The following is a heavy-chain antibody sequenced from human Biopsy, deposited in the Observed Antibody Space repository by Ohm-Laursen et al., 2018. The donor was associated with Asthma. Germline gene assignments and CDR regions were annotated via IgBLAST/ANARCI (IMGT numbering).Heavy chain of an antibody. J-gene: IGHJ4*02. CDR3: AKDSRRGGYNMRNYYFDY. V-gene: IGHV3-23*01. CDR1: GFTFSSYA. D-gene: IGHD5-24*01. CDR2: ISGSGGSK. Sequence: SLRLFCSATGFTFSSYAMSWVRQAPGKGLEWVAAISGSGGSKYYVDSVKGRFTISRDNSKNTLYLQMNSLRAEDTAVYYCAKDSRRGGYNMRNYYFDYWGQGTLVTVSS.